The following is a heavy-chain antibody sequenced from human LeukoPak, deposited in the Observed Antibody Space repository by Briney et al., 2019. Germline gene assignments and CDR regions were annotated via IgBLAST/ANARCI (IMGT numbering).Heavy chain of an antibody. CDR2: IRYDGSNK. Sequence: GGSLRLSCGASGFTFSSYGMHWVRQAPGKGLESLSFIRYDGSNKYYADSVKGRFTISRDKSKNTVYLQMNSLRAEDTAVYYCAKGGLGIAGAAGLLDYWGQGTLVTVSS. V-gene: IGHV3-30*02. CDR3: AKGGLGIAGAAGLLDY. J-gene: IGHJ4*02. CDR1: GFTFSSYG. D-gene: IGHD6-19*01.